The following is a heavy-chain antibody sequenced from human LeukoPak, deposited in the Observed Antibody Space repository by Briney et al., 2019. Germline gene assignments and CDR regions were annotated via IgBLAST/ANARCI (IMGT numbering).Heavy chain of an antibody. CDR2: ISGSGSGGST. D-gene: IGHD6-6*01. CDR3: ARDKGTSYLSSFDY. CDR1: GFTFSSYA. Sequence: PGGSLRLSCAASGFTFSSYAMSWVRQAPGKGLEWVSAISGSGSGGSTYYADSVKGRFTISRDNSKNTLYLQMNSLRAEDTAVYYCARDKGTSYLSSFDYWGQGTLVTVSS. J-gene: IGHJ4*02. V-gene: IGHV3-23*01.